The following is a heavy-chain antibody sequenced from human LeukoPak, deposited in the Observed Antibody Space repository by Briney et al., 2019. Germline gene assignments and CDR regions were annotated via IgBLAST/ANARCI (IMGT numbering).Heavy chain of an antibody. CDR1: GGTFSSYA. J-gene: IGHJ3*02. CDR2: IIPIFGTA. D-gene: IGHD1-26*01. Sequence: SVKVSCKASGGTFSSYAISWVRQAPGQGLEWMGGIIPIFGTANYAQKFQGRVTITADESTSTAYMGLSSLRSEDTAVYYCARRVSGIVGATSAFDIWGQGTMVTVSS. V-gene: IGHV1-69*13. CDR3: ARRVSGIVGATSAFDI.